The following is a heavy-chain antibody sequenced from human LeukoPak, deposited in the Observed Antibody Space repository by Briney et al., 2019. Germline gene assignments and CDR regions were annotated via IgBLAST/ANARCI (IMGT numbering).Heavy chain of an antibody. D-gene: IGHD3-10*01. CDR1: DYSISSGYY. CDR3: ARKGLLWFGELLRNWFDP. V-gene: IGHV4-38-2*02. J-gene: IGHJ5*02. CDR2: INHSGST. Sequence: SETLSLTCTVSDYSISSGYYWGWIRPPPGKGLEWIGEINHSGSTNYNPSLKSRVTISVDTSKNQFSLKLSSVTAADTAVYYCARKGLLWFGELLRNWFDPWGQGTLVTVSS.